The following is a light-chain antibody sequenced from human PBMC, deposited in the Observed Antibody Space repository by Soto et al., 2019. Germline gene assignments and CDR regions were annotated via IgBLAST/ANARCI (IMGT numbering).Light chain of an antibody. CDR1: QTISSW. CDR2: KAS. V-gene: IGKV1-5*03. J-gene: IGKJ1*01. Sequence: DIQMTQSPSTLSGSVGARVTINCRASQTISSWLAWYQQKPGKAPKLLIYKASTLKSGVPARFSGSGSGTEFTLTISSLQSEDFAVYYCQQYNNWPPWTFGQGTKVDIK. CDR3: QQYNNWPPWT.